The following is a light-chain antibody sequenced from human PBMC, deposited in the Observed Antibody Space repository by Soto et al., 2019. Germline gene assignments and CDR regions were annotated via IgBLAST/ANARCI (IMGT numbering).Light chain of an antibody. Sequence: EIVLTQSPGTLSLSPGERATLSCRASESVSDNYLAWYQQRSGQAPRLVIYGASSRASAAPDRFSGSGYGADFTLTISRLEAEDFAVYYCQQYGSSPLTFGGGTKVEIK. CDR2: GAS. CDR3: QQYGSSPLT. CDR1: ESVSDNY. J-gene: IGKJ4*01. V-gene: IGKV3-20*01.